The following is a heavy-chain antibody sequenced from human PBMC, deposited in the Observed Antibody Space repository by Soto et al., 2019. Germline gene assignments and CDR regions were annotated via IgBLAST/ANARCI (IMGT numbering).Heavy chain of an antibody. J-gene: IGHJ4*02. D-gene: IGHD3-10*01. CDR2: INPDSGGT. Sequence: ASVKVSCKPSGYTFTGYYMHWVRQAPGQGLEWMGWINPDSGGTVCAQKFQGRVTMTRDTSIGTVYMELSRLRSDDTAVYYCARVIRPSYFFDYWGQGTLVTVSS. CDR3: ARVIRPSYFFDY. V-gene: IGHV1-2*02. CDR1: GYTFTGYY.